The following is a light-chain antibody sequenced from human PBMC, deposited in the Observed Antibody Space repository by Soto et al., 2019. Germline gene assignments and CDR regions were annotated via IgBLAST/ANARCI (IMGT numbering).Light chain of an antibody. J-gene: IGLJ2*01. CDR2: SNN. CDR1: SCNIGSNN. V-gene: IGLV1-44*01. Sequence: QSVLTQPPSASGTPGQRVTISCSGSSCNIGSNNVNWYQQLPGTAPTLLIYSNNHRPSGVPDRFSCSKSGTSASLAISWLQSEDEDDYYCAAWYDSLNGPVVFGGGTKLTVL. CDR3: AAWYDSLNGPVV.